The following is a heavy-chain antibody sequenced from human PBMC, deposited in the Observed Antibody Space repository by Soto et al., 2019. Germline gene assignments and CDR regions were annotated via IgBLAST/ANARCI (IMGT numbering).Heavy chain of an antibody. D-gene: IGHD3-10*01. J-gene: IGHJ4*02. Sequence: QVQLVESGGGVVQPGRSLRLSCAASGFTFSSYGMHWVRQAPGKGLEWVAVIWYDGRNKYYADSVKGRFTISRDNSKNTLYLQMNSLRAEDTAVYYCARGGRDRGVTDYWGQGTLVTVSS. CDR1: GFTFSSYG. V-gene: IGHV3-33*01. CDR3: ARGGRDRGVTDY. CDR2: IWYDGRNK.